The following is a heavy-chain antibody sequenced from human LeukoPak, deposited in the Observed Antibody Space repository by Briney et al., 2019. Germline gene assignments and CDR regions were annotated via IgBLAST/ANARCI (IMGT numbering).Heavy chain of an antibody. V-gene: IGHV3-53*01. Sequence: GGSLRLSCAVSGFTVSSNYMSWVRQAPGKGLEWVSIIYSGGSTYYADSVKGRFTISRDNAKNSLYLQMNSLRAEDTAVYYCARDRSTTATFDYWGQGTLVTVSS. CDR3: ARDRSTTATFDY. CDR2: IYSGGST. D-gene: IGHD1-1*01. CDR1: GFTVSSNY. J-gene: IGHJ4*02.